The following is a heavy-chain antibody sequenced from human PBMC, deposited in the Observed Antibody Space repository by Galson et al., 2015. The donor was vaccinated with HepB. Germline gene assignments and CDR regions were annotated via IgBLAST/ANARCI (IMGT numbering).Heavy chain of an antibody. CDR1: GYSFTSYW. CDR3: ARLNGDYDFWSGYYTRYYYGMDV. CDR2: IYPGDSDT. D-gene: IGHD3-3*01. Sequence: QSGAEVKKPGESLKISCKGSGYSFTSYWIGWVRQMPGKGLEWMGIIYPGDSDTRYSPSFQGQVTISADKSISTAYLQWSSLKASDTAMYYCARLNGDYDFWSGYYTRYYYGMDVWGQGTTVTVSS. V-gene: IGHV5-51*01. J-gene: IGHJ6*02.